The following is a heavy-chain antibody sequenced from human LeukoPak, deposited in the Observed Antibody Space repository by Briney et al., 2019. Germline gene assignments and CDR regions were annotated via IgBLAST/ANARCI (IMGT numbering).Heavy chain of an antibody. Sequence: GGSLRLSCAASGFTFSSYAMHWVRQAPGKGLEYVSAISSNGGSTYYANSVKGRFIISRDNSKNTLYLQMGSLRAEDMAVYYCARGRVGIAAAGTFFDWGQGTLVTVSS. V-gene: IGHV3-64*01. J-gene: IGHJ4*02. D-gene: IGHD6-13*01. CDR3: ARGRVGIAAAGTFFD. CDR2: ISSNGGST. CDR1: GFTFSSYA.